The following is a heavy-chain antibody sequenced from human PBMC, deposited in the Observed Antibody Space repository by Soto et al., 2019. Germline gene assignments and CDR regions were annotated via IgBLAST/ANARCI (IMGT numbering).Heavy chain of an antibody. CDR3: ARVLPGIAAAYDAFDV. CDR2: IYYDGGTT. D-gene: IGHD6-13*01. V-gene: IGHV3-23*03. CDR1: GFNFGAYA. J-gene: IGHJ3*01. Sequence: EARLLESGGGLIQPGGSLRLACEASGFNFGAYAMSWVRQAPGKGLEWIGYIYYDGGTTYNSSLKSRVTISTDTSRSQLSLQLTCATPADTAVYYCARVLPGIAAAYDAFDVWGQGTMVTVSS.